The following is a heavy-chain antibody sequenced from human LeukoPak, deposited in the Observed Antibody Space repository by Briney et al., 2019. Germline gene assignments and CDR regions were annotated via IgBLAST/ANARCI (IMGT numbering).Heavy chain of an antibody. V-gene: IGHV4-59*08. Sequence: SETLSLTCTVSGGSISSYYRSWIRQPPGKGLEWIGYIYYSGSTNYNPSLKSRVTISVDTSKNHFSLKLSSVTAADTAVYYCASLYYDILTGHQDAFDIWGQGTMVTVSS. CDR3: ASLYYDILTGHQDAFDI. CDR2: IYYSGST. CDR1: GGSISSYY. J-gene: IGHJ3*02. D-gene: IGHD3-9*01.